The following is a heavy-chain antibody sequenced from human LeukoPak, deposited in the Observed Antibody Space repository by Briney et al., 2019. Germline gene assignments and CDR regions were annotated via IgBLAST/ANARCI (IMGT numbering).Heavy chain of an antibody. CDR2: ISSSSSYI. CDR3: ARDREQWLAHFDY. Sequence: GGSLRLSCVASGFTFSSYSMNWVRQAPGKGLEWVSSISSSSSYIYYADSVKGRFTISRDNAKNSLYLQMNSLRAEDTAVYYCARDREQWLAHFDYWGQGTLVTVSS. CDR1: GFTFSSYS. V-gene: IGHV3-21*01. D-gene: IGHD6-19*01. J-gene: IGHJ4*02.